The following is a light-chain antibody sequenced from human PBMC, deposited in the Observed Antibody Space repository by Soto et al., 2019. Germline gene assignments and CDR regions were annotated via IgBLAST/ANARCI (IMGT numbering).Light chain of an antibody. Sequence: QSVLIQPPSASGTPGQTVTISCSGSSSNIGSDYVYWYQQLPGTAPKLLIYTDNQRASGVPDRFPGSKSGTSGSLAISGLRSEDEAEYFCAAWDDTLESVVFGGGTKVTVL. V-gene: IGLV1-47*02. CDR3: AAWDDTLESVV. CDR2: TDN. CDR1: SSNIGSDY. J-gene: IGLJ2*01.